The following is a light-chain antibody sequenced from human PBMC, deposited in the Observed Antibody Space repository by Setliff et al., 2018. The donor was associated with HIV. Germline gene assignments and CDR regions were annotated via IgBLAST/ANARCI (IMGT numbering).Light chain of an antibody. J-gene: IGLJ3*02. V-gene: IGLV1-44*01. CDR2: SDN. CDR3: VSWDDSLG. CDR1: RSNIGTNT. Sequence: QSVLTQPPSASATPGQRVTISCSGSRSNIGTNTVTWYQHLPGTAPKLLIYSDNQRPSGVPDRFSASKSGTSASLAISGLQSEDEADYYCVSWDDSLGFGGGTK.